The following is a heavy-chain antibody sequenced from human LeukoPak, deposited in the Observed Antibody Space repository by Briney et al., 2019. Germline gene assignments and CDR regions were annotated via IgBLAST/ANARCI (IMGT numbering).Heavy chain of an antibody. D-gene: IGHD6-19*01. V-gene: IGHV4-4*02. CDR2: ISEGLKT. CDR3: ARVIPHGWRQNDF. CDR1: RDFFTTSSW. Sequence: PSGTLSLTCTVSRDFFTTSSWWSWVRQPPGKGLEWIGEISEGLKTNYNPSLQNRVTMSLDKSKSQFSLRLASVTAADTAIYFCARVIPHGWRQNDFWGQGIPVTVSS. J-gene: IGHJ4*02.